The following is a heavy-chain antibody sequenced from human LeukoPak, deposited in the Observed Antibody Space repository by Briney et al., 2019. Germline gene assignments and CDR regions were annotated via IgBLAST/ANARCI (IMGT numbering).Heavy chain of an antibody. Sequence: ASVKVSCKASGYTFTSYGISWLRQAPGQGLEWMGWISAYNGNTNYAQKLQGRITMTTDTSTSTAYMDLRSLRSDDTAAYYCARDYYDTSGYLRDYWGQGTLVTVSS. D-gene: IGHD3-22*01. V-gene: IGHV1-18*01. CDR2: ISAYNGNT. J-gene: IGHJ4*02. CDR1: GYTFTSYG. CDR3: ARDYYDTSGYLRDY.